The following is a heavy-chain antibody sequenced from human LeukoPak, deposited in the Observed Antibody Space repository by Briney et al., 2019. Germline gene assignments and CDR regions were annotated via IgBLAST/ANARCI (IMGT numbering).Heavy chain of an antibody. Sequence: PGGSLRLSCAASGFTVSSNHMNWVRQAPGKGLEWVSVIYSGGNTYYADSVKGRFTISRDNSKNTLYLQMNSLRAEDTAVYYCARTPMFYFYGLDVWGRGTTVTVSS. CDR1: GFTVSSNH. CDR2: IYSGGNT. D-gene: IGHD2-15*01. V-gene: IGHV3-66*01. J-gene: IGHJ6*02. CDR3: ARTPMFYFYGLDV.